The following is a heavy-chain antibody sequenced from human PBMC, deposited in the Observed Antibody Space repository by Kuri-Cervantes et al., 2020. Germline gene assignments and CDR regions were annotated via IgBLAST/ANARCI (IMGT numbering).Heavy chain of an antibody. CDR3: ARDRLSSGGSGVGYFDL. Sequence: GGSLRLSCSASGFDLTSYSLNWVRQAPGKGLEWVSSISSLSGHLRYGDSMKGRFTISRDNTKNSLYLQMYSLRVEDTAVYFCARDRLSSGGSGVGYFDLWGQGTLVTVSS. D-gene: IGHD6-25*01. V-gene: IGHV3-21*03. J-gene: IGHJ4*02. CDR1: GFDLTSYS. CDR2: ISSLSGHL.